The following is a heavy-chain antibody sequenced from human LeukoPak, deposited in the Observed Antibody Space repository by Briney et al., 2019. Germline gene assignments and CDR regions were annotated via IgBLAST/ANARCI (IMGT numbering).Heavy chain of an antibody. J-gene: IGHJ4*02. Sequence: SETLSLTCTVSGGSISSSSYYWSWIRQPPGKGLEWIGEINHSGSTNYNPSLKSRVTISVDTSKNQFSLKLSSVTAADTAVYYCARTSSGSYFDYWGQGTLVTVSS. CDR1: GGSISSSSYY. D-gene: IGHD1-26*01. CDR3: ARTSSGSYFDY. CDR2: INHSGST. V-gene: IGHV4-39*07.